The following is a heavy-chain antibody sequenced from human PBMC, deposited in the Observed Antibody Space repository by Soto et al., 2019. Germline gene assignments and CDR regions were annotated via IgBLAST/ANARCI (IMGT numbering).Heavy chain of an antibody. Sequence: QVQLVESGGGVVQPGRSLRLSCAASGFTFSSHGMHWVRQAPGKGPEWVAVISYDGSNKYYADSVKGRFTISRDNTKNTLYLQRNSLRAEDTAVYYCAKDYASRSYGACDIRGQGTMVTDSS. CDR1: GFTFSSHG. CDR3: AKDYASRSYGACDI. CDR2: ISYDGSNK. J-gene: IGHJ3*02. V-gene: IGHV3-30*18. D-gene: IGHD3-10*01.